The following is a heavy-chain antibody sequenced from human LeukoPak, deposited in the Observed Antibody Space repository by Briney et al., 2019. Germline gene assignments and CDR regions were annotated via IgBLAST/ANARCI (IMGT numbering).Heavy chain of an antibody. CDR1: GFSFNSDW. CDR2: IKHDESEK. J-gene: IGHJ4*02. CDR3: TRRLDD. V-gene: IGHV3-7*01. D-gene: IGHD3-16*01. Sequence: PGGSLRLSCAASGFSFNSDWMGWVRQAPGKRLEWVANIKHDESEKNYLDSVKGRFTISRDNAQNSLYLQMNGLRVEDTAVYYCTRRLDDWGQGTLVTVSS.